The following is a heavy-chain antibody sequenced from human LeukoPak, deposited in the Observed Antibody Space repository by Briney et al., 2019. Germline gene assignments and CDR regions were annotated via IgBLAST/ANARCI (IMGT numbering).Heavy chain of an antibody. Sequence: SETLSLTCSVTGDFFSGSTSDWAWIRQPPGKGLEWIGNIYYRGNTHYSLSLESRVTISVDTSKNQFSLRLNSVTAADTAVYYCARVGVRTYCGSGCYSDYFDSWGQGTLVTVSS. CDR3: ARVGVRTYCGSGCYSDYFDS. CDR1: GDFFSGSTSD. D-gene: IGHD2-21*02. J-gene: IGHJ4*02. CDR2: IYYRGNT. V-gene: IGHV4-39*07.